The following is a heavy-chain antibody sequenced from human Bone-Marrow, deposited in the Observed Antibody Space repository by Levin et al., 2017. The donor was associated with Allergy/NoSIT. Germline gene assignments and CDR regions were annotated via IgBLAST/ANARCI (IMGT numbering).Heavy chain of an antibody. CDR2: INPSAAGT. J-gene: IGHJ4*02. D-gene: IGHD3-22*01. Sequence: PGASVKVSCKASGYTFSNYYIHWVRQAPGQGLEWMGVINPSAAGTTYAQDFQGRLTLTSDTSTTTVYLEMSSLRSEDTAVYYCARDFFYYDDWSGDYWGQGTLVTVSS. V-gene: IGHV1-46*01. CDR1: GYTFSNYY. CDR3: ARDFFYYDDWSGDY.